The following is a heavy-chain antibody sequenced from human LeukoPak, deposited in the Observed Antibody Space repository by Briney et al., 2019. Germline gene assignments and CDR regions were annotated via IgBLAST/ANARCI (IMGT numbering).Heavy chain of an antibody. D-gene: IGHD1-26*01. Sequence: ASVKVSCKVSGYTLPGLSMHWVRQAPGKGLEWMGGFDPEDGETIYAQKFQGRVTMTEDTSTDTAYMELSSLRSEDTAVYYCATVDGSYYFRRDAFDIWGQGTMVTVSS. CDR3: ATVDGSYYFRRDAFDI. V-gene: IGHV1-24*01. J-gene: IGHJ3*02. CDR2: FDPEDGET. CDR1: GYTLPGLS.